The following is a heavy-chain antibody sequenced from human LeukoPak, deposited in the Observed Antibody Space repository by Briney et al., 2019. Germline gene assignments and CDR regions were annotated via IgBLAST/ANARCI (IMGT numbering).Heavy chain of an antibody. D-gene: IGHD3-10*01. CDR3: AKVGSGSYYKAPFFDY. J-gene: IGHJ4*02. V-gene: IGHV3-9*01. CDR2: ISWNSGSI. Sequence: QSGRSLRLSCAASGFTFDDYAMHWVRQAPGKGLEWVPGISWNSGSIGYADSVKGRFTISRDNAKNSLYLQMNSLRAEDTALYYCAKVGSGSYYKAPFFDYWGQGTLVTVSS. CDR1: GFTFDDYA.